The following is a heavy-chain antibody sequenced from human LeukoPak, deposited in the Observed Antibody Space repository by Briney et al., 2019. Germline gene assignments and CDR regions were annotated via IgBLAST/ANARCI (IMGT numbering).Heavy chain of an antibody. D-gene: IGHD7-27*01. CDR1: GDTVSSNSAA. V-gene: IGHV6-1*01. J-gene: IGHJ4*02. CDR3: ARLAWGRLDY. CDR2: TYYRSKWYY. Sequence: SQTLSLTCAISGDTVSSNSAAWNWIRQSPSRGLEWLGRTYYRSKWYYDYAISVKSRISLNADTSKNQFSLRLSSVTAADTAVYYCARLAWGRLDYWGQGTLVTVSS.